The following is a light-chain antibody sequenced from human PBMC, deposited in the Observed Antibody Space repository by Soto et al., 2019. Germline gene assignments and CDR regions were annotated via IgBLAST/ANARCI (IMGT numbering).Light chain of an antibody. CDR1: SGHSSYA. Sequence: QSVLTQSPSASASLGASVKLTCTLSSGHSSYAIAWHQQHPEKGPRYLMKLNSAGSHSKGDGIPDRFSGSSSGAERYLTISSLQSEDEADYYCQTWGTGIQVFGGWTKLTVL. CDR3: QTWGTGIQV. V-gene: IGLV4-69*01. CDR2: LNSAGSH. J-gene: IGLJ2*01.